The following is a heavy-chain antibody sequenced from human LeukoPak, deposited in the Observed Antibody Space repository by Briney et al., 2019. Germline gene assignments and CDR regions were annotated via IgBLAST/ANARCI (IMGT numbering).Heavy chain of an antibody. CDR3: ARENRYCRGGSCYSAASDDAFDI. Sequence: ASVKVSCKASGYSFTSHYMHWVRQAPGQGLEWMGWISAYNGKKNYAQKLQGRVTMTTDTSTSTVYMELRSLRSDHTAVYYCARENRYCRGGSCYSAASDDAFDIWGQGTMVTVSS. D-gene: IGHD2-15*01. J-gene: IGHJ3*02. V-gene: IGHV1-18*04. CDR1: GYSFTSHY. CDR2: ISAYNGKK.